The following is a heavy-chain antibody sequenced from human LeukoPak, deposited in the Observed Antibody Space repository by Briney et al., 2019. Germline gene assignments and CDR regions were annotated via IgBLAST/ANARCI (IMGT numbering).Heavy chain of an antibody. CDR3: AKMMRAYYDILTGS. CDR1: GSTFSSYA. V-gene: IGHV3-23*01. Sequence: RSGGSLRLSCAASGSTFSSYAMSWVRQAPGKGLEWVSAISGSGGSTYYADSVKGRFTISRDNSKNTLYLQMNSLRAEDTAVYYCAKMMRAYYDILTGSWGQGTLVTVSS. CDR2: ISGSGGST. D-gene: IGHD3-9*01. J-gene: IGHJ4*02.